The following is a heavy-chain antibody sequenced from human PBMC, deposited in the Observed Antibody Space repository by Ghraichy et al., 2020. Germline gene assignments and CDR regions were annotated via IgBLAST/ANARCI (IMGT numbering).Heavy chain of an antibody. CDR1: GYTFTGYY. D-gene: IGHD2-21*02. CDR2: INPNSGGT. V-gene: IGHV1-2*02. CDR3: ARGLRHIVVVTAIRFGQNAFDI. Sequence: ASVKVSCKASGYTFTGYYMHWVRQAPGQGLEWMGWINPNSGGTNYAQKFQGRVTMTRDTSISTAYMELSRLRSDDTAVYYCARGLRHIVVVTAIRFGQNAFDIWGQGTMVTVSS. J-gene: IGHJ3*02.